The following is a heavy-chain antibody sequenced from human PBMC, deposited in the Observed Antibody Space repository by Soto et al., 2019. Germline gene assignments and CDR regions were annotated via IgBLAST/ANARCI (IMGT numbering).Heavy chain of an antibody. CDR3: ARGHDYYGMDV. Sequence: PSETLSLTCTVSGGSISSNSNYWGWIRQPPGKGLEWIGSIYYSGGTYYNPSLKSRVTISVDTSTSKIQFSLKLSSVTAADTAVYHCARGHDYYGMDVWGQGTTVTVSS. J-gene: IGHJ6*02. CDR2: IYYSGGT. V-gene: IGHV4-39*01. CDR1: GGSISSNSNY.